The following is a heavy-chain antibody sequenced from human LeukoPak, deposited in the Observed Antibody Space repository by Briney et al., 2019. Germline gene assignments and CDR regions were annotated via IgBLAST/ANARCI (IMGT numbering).Heavy chain of an antibody. CDR1: GYTFTSYG. Sequence: ASVKVSCKASGYTFTSYGISWVRQAPGQGLAWMGWISAYNGNTNYAQKLQGRVTMTTDTSTSTAYMELSSLRSEDTAVYYCAREVVVVPAAICWFDPWGQGTLVTVSS. J-gene: IGHJ5*02. V-gene: IGHV1-18*01. CDR3: AREVVVVPAAICWFDP. CDR2: ISAYNGNT. D-gene: IGHD2-2*02.